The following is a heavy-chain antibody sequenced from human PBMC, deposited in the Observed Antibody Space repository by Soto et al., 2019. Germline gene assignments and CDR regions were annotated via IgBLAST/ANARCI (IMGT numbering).Heavy chain of an antibody. V-gene: IGHV1-69*08. CDR3: VRDAPIGSVFSGYDAIDS. D-gene: IGHD5-12*01. Sequence: QVQLEQSGTEVKKPGSSVKVSCKASRGTFSTSTFTWVRQAPGQGLEWMGRIIPIFGTGDYAPKFQGRVLITADKSTSTVYMELSGLKAEDTAVFFCVRDAPIGSVFSGYDAIDSWGQGTLVTVSS. CDR1: RGTFSTST. CDR2: IIPIFGTG. J-gene: IGHJ4*02.